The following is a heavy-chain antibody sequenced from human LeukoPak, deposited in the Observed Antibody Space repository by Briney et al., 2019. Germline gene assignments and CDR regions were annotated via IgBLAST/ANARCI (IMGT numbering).Heavy chain of an antibody. J-gene: IGHJ5*02. CDR3: ARGGGSYQNWFDP. CDR2: IKQDGSEK. V-gene: IGHV3-7*01. Sequence: GGSLRLSCAASGFTFSSYWMSWVRQAPGKGLEWVANIKQDGSEKYYVDSVKGRFTISRDNAKNSLYLQMNSLRAEDTAVYYCARGGGSYQNWFDPWGQGTLVTVSS. CDR1: GFTFSSYW. D-gene: IGHD1-26*01.